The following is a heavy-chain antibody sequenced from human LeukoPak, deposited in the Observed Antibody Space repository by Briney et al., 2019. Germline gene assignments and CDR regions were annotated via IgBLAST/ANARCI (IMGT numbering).Heavy chain of an antibody. CDR2: TGIRGDNT. D-gene: IGHD3-3*01. Sequence: GGSLRLSCLASGFAFSNYAMSWVRQAPGKGLEWVSGTGIRGDNTYYADSVKGRFTIARDDSRNTLYLQMNNLRAEDTAVYYCAKVPGITIFGEAFDIWGQGTMVTVSS. J-gene: IGHJ3*02. CDR3: AKVPGITIFGEAFDI. V-gene: IGHV3-23*01. CDR1: GFAFSNYA.